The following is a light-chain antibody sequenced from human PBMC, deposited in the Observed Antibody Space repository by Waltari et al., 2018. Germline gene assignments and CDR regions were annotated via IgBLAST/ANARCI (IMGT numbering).Light chain of an antibody. CDR2: EVS. Sequence: QSALTQPASVSGSPRQPITIPCTGTISAVGGYNSFSWYQQPPGKAPKRMIYEVSNRPSGVSNRFSGSKSGNTASLTISGLQAEDEADYYCSSYTSSSTLHVVFGGGTKLTVL. CDR1: ISAVGGYNS. J-gene: IGLJ2*01. V-gene: IGLV2-14*01. CDR3: SSYTSSSTLHVV.